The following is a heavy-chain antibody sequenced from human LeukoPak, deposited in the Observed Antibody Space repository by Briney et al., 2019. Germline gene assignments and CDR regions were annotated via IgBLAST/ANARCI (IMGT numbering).Heavy chain of an antibody. CDR2: IYTSGST. V-gene: IGHV4-61*02. CDR1: GGSISSGSYY. D-gene: IGHD3-10*01. CDR3: AREVYGSGSFDGY. J-gene: IGHJ4*02. Sequence: PSETLSLTCTVSGGSISSGSYYWSWIRQPAGKGLEWIGRIYTSGSTNYNPSLKSRVTISVDTSKNQFSLKLSSVTAADTAVYYCAREVYGSGSFDGYWGQGTLGTVSS.